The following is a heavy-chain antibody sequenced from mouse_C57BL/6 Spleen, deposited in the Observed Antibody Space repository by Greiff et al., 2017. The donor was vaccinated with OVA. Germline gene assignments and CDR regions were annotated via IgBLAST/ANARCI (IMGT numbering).Heavy chain of an antibody. J-gene: IGHJ2*01. CDR2: IDPSDSDT. CDR3: ARRSALDFDY. V-gene: IGHV1-52*01. D-gene: IGHD3-2*02. CDR1: GYTFTSYW. Sequence: VKLQQPGAELVRPGSSVKLSCKASGYTFTSYWMHWVKQRPIQGLEWIGNIDPSDSDTHYNQKFKDKATLTVDKSSSTAYMQLSSLTSEDSAVYYCARRSALDFDYWGQGTTLTVSS.